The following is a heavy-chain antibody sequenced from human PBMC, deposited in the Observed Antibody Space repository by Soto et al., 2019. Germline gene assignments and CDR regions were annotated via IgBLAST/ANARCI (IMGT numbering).Heavy chain of an antibody. CDR1: GGSFSSYY. Sequence: QVQLQESGPGLVKPSETLSLICTVSGGSFSSYYWTWIRQPAGKGLEWVGRIYTSGSTNYNPSLKSRVPMSVDTSKNQFSLNLTSVTAADTAVYYCAREVAEAGRSLDYWGQGTLVTVSA. D-gene: IGHD6-6*01. J-gene: IGHJ4*02. V-gene: IGHV4-4*07. CDR3: AREVAEAGRSLDY. CDR2: IYTSGST.